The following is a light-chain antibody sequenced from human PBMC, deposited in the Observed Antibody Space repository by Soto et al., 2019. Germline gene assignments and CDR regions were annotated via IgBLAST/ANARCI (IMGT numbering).Light chain of an antibody. Sequence: IQMTQSPSTLSASVGDRVTFTCRASQSISTWLAWYQQKPRKAPKLLIYEASSLHSGVPSRFSGSGSGTEFTLTISSLQSDYFATYYCQQHNSYSTFGPGTKVDIK. CDR2: EAS. CDR3: QQHNSYST. J-gene: IGKJ1*01. CDR1: QSISTW. V-gene: IGKV1-5*01.